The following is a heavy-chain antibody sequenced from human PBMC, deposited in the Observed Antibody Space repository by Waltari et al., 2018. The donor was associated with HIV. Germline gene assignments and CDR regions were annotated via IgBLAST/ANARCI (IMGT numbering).Heavy chain of an antibody. J-gene: IGHJ6*02. D-gene: IGHD3-22*01. CDR3: ARGHYYDGSGAYYYYGMDV. CDR2: IHYSGRS. Sequence: QVQLRESDPGLVKPSETLSLTCTVSGGSISVYYWSWIRQPPGKGLEWIGYIHYSGRSAYRPSLKSLVTISVDASKNQFSLKLRSVTAADTAVYYCARGHYYDGSGAYYYYGMDVWGQGTTVTVS. V-gene: IGHV4-59*01. CDR1: GGSISVYY.